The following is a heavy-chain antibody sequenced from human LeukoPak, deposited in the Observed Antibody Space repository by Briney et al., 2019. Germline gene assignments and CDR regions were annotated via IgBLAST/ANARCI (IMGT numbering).Heavy chain of an antibody. Sequence: GGSLRLSCAASGFPFSRHWMSWVRQAPGKGLQWVANIKEDGSENYYVDSVKGRFTISRDNAKNSLYLQMNSLRAEDTAVYYCARGPSGYSGYDGTDYWGQGTLVTVSS. CDR1: GFPFSRHW. CDR3: ARGPSGYSGYDGTDY. CDR2: IKEDGSEN. J-gene: IGHJ4*02. V-gene: IGHV3-7*04. D-gene: IGHD5-12*01.